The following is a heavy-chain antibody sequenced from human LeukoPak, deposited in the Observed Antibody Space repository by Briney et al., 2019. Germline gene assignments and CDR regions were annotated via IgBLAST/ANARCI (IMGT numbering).Heavy chain of an antibody. CDR1: GGSISSYY. V-gene: IGHV4-59*01. CDR2: IYYSGST. J-gene: IGHJ5*02. D-gene: IGHD3-10*01. Sequence: SETLSLTCTVSGGSISSYYWSWIRQPPGKGLEWIGYIYYSGSTNYNPSLKSRVTISVDTSKNQFSLKLSSVTAADTDVYYCAMFTMVRGVITWGQGTLVTVSS. CDR3: AMFTMVRGVIT.